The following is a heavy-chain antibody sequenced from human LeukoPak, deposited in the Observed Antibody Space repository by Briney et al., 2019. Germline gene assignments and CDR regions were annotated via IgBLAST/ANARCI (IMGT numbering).Heavy chain of an antibody. CDR3: ARHYEYSYGYVDH. CDR2: IYYGGNA. D-gene: IGHD5-18*01. J-gene: IGHJ4*02. CDR1: GASISSHSYC. V-gene: IGHV4-39*01. Sequence: SETLSLTCTVSGASISSHSYCWGWIRQPPGKGLEWIASIYYGGNAYYNSSLKSRVTLSVDTSKDQFSLNLSSVTAADTAVYYCARHYEYSYGYVDHWGQGTLVTVSS.